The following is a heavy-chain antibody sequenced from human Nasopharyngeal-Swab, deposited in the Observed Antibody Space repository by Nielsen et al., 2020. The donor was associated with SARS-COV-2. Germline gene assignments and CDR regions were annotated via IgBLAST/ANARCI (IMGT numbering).Heavy chain of an antibody. J-gene: IGHJ4*02. CDR2: INHSGNT. CDR1: GGSFSGYY. CDR3: ARDRSYYDYVWGSYRPRYFDY. D-gene: IGHD3-16*02. Sequence: GSLRLSCAVYGGSFSGYYWSWIRQPPGKGLEWIGEINHSGNTNYNPSLKSRVTISVDTSKNQLSLKLRSVTAADTAVYYCARDRSYYDYVWGSYRPRYFDYWGRGTLVTVSS. V-gene: IGHV4-34*01.